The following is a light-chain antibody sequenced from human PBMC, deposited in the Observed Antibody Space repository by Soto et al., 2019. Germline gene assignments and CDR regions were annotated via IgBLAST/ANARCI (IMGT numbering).Light chain of an antibody. CDR2: SNT. Sequence: QSVLTQPASASGTPGQTIAISCSGGSSNIGSHTVNWYQQLPGTAPRLLIYSNTQRPSGVPDRFSGSKSGTSASLAISGLQSEYEGDYYCAAWDDSLNGVVFGGGTQVTVL. V-gene: IGLV1-44*01. CDR3: AAWDDSLNGVV. J-gene: IGLJ2*01. CDR1: SSNIGSHT.